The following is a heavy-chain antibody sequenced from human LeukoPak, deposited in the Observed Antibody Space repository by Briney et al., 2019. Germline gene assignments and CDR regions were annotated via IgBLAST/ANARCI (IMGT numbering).Heavy chain of an antibody. V-gene: IGHV1-8*01. CDR3: ARGMRSMRRSIAARPRFYPQSFDY. Sequence: VPCQHSLCCFRHYGCLLLGQDTAPALEWMGVVNLNSGQTDNAQEFQGRVTTTRNTSISTAYMELSSLRSKDTAVYYCARGMRSMRRSIAARPRFYPQSFDYWGQGTLVTVSS. CDR2: VNLNSGQT. D-gene: IGHD6-6*01. J-gene: IGHJ4*02. CDR1: LCCFRHYG.